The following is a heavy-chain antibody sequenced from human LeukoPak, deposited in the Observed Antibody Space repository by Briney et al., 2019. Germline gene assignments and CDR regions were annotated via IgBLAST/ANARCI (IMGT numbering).Heavy chain of an antibody. V-gene: IGHV1-18*01. J-gene: IGHJ6*02. CDR3: AREGDDSSGYYYYYYGMDV. CDR2: ISAYNGNT. D-gene: IGHD3-22*01. Sequence: ASVKVSCKASGYTFTSYGISWVRQAPGQGLEWMGWISAYNGNTNYAQKLQGRVTMTTDTSTSTAYMELRSLRSDDTAVYYCAREGDDSSGYYYYYYGMDVWGQGTTVTVSS. CDR1: GYTFTSYG.